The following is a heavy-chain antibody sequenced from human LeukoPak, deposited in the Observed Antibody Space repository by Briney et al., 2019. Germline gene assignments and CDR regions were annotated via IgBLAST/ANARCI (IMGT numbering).Heavy chain of an antibody. V-gene: IGHV3-7*01. Sequence: GGSLRLSCAASGFTFSSYWMHWVRQAPGKGLEWVANIRPDASDMFYVDSVKGRFTISRDNAETSLYLQMNSLRVEDTAIYYCARWGYNSGWYLDYWGQGTLVTVYS. J-gene: IGHJ4*02. CDR3: ARWGYNSGWYLDY. CDR1: GFTFSSYW. CDR2: IRPDASDM. D-gene: IGHD6-19*01.